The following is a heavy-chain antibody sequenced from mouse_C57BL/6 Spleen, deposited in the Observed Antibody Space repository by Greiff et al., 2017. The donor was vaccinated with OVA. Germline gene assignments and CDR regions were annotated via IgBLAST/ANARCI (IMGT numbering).Heavy chain of an antibody. V-gene: IGHV1-54*01. Sequence: VMLVESGAELVRPGTSVKVSCKASGYAFTNYLIEWVKQRPGQGLEWIGVINPGSGGTNYNEKFKGKATLTADKSSSTAYMQRTSLTSEDSAVYFCASESYYDIGYYYAMDYWGQGTSVTVSS. J-gene: IGHJ4*01. D-gene: IGHD2-4*01. CDR1: GYAFTNYL. CDR3: ASESYYDIGYYYAMDY. CDR2: INPGSGGT.